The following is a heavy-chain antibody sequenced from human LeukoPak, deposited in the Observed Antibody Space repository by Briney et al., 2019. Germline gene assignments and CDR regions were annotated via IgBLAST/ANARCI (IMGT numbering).Heavy chain of an antibody. CDR1: GYTFTSYA. J-gene: IGHJ4*02. D-gene: IGHD2-2*01. CDR3: AREYCSSTSCYVDY. Sequence: ASVKVSCKASGYTFTSYAMHWVRQAPGQRLEWMGWSKTGNGNTKYSQEFQGRVTITRDASASTAYMELSSLRSEDMAVYYCAREYCSSTSCYVDYWGQGTLVTVSS. V-gene: IGHV1-3*02. CDR2: SKTGNGNT.